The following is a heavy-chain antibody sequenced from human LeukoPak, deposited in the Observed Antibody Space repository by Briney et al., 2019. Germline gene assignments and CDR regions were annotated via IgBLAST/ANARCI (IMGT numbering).Heavy chain of an antibody. Sequence: SGGSLRLSCAASGFTFSSYSMNWVRQAPGKGLEWVSYISSSSSTIYYADSVKGRFTISRDNAKNSLYLQMNSLRAEDTAVYYCARSVEMATIPDDYWGQGTLVTVSS. CDR2: ISSSSSTI. CDR1: GFTFSSYS. D-gene: IGHD5-24*01. V-gene: IGHV3-48*04. CDR3: ARSVEMATIPDDY. J-gene: IGHJ4*02.